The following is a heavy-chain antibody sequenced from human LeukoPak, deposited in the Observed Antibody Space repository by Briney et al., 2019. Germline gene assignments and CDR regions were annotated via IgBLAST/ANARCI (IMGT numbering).Heavy chain of an antibody. J-gene: IGHJ5*02. Sequence: RASVKVSCKASGYTFTGHYMHWVRQAPGQGLEWMGWINPKNAATNYAQKFQGRVSMTRDTSISTAYMELRRLRSDDTAVYYCTRDSSSWGSLNYFDPWGQGTLVTVSS. D-gene: IGHD6-13*01. CDR3: TRDSSSWGSLNYFDP. V-gene: IGHV1-2*02. CDR2: INPKNAAT. CDR1: GYTFTGHY.